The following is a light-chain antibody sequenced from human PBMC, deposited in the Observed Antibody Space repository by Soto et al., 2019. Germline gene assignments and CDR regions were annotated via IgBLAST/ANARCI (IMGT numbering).Light chain of an antibody. CDR2: EVN. Sequence: QSVLTQPPSASGSPGQSVTISCTGTSSDVGGYKYVSWYQQHPGKAPKLMIFEVNKRPSGVPDRFSGSKSGNTASLTVSGLQAEDEADYYCSSYAGINNLGVFGPGTKLIVL. CDR1: SSDVGGYKY. V-gene: IGLV2-8*01. J-gene: IGLJ1*01. CDR3: SSYAGINNLGV.